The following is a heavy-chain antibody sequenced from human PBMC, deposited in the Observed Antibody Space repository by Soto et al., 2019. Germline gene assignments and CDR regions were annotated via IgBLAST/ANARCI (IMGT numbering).Heavy chain of an antibody. CDR1: GSSISAYY. V-gene: IGHV4-59*08. J-gene: IGHJ5*02. D-gene: IGHD1-26*01. CDR2: IYYSGGT. Sequence: QVQLQESGPGLVKTSETLSLTCTVSGSSISAYYWSWIRQPPGKGLEWIGYIYYSGGTNYNPSLKSRVTISVDTSKNQFSLKLTSVTAADTAVYYCARGADSFDPWGQGTLVTVSS. CDR3: ARGADSFDP.